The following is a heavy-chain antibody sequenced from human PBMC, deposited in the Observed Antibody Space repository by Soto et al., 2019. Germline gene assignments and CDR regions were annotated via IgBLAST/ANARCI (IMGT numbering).Heavy chain of an antibody. CDR1: GFSFSSYA. J-gene: IGHJ4*02. CDR2: MSYDGINK. CDR3: ASLYYYSLTKYLDY. Sequence: QVQLVESGGGVVQPGRSLRLSCAASGFSFSSYAMHWVRRAPGKGLEWVAVMSYDGINKYYADFVKGRFTISRDNSKNMLYLQMDRLRAEDTAVYYCASLYYYSLTKYLDYWGQGTVGTVSS. D-gene: IGHD3-10*01. V-gene: IGHV3-30-3*01.